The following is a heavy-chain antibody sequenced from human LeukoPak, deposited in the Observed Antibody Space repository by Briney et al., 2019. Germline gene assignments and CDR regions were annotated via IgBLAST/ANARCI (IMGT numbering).Heavy chain of an antibody. Sequence: SDTLSLTCTVSGGSISSSTYYWGWIRQPPGKGLEWIGNIYYDGSTYYSPSVKSRVTISIDTSKNRFSLRLTSVTAADTAVYYCARSPSGGNLFYFDYWGQGTLVTVSS. V-gene: IGHV4-39*07. CDR1: GGSISSSTYY. D-gene: IGHD1-26*01. CDR2: IYYDGST. CDR3: ARSPSGGNLFYFDY. J-gene: IGHJ4*02.